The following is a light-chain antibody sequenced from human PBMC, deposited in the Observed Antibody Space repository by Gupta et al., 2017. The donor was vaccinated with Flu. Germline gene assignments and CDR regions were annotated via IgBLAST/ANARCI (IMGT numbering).Light chain of an antibody. Sequence: QSVLAQPPSASATPGQRVTISCSGSSSNIGSNNVNWYQQVPGTAPKLLIYGNSQRPSGVPDRFSSSKSGTSASLAISGLQSEDEADYYCAAWDDSLNGHYVFGTGTKVTAL. CDR1: SSNIGSNN. CDR2: GNS. V-gene: IGLV1-44*01. J-gene: IGLJ1*01. CDR3: AAWDDSLNGHYV.